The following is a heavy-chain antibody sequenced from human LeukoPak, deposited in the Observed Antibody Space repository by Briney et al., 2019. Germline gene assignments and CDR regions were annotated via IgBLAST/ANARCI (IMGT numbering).Heavy chain of an antibody. Sequence: PSETLSLTCTVSGGSISSYYWSWIRQPAGKGLEWIGRIYTSGSTNYNPSLRSRVTMSVDTSKNQFSLKLSSVTAADTAVYYCARDGPWLSGSYFVYWGQGTLVTVSS. CDR2: IYTSGST. J-gene: IGHJ4*02. V-gene: IGHV4-4*07. D-gene: IGHD6-19*01. CDR3: ARDGPWLSGSYFVY. CDR1: GGSISSYY.